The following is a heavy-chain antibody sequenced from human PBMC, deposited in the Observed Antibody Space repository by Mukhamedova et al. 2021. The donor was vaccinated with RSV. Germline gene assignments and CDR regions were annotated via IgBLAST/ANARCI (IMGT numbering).Heavy chain of an antibody. D-gene: IGHD5-18*01. CDR3: ARDLTAPPFDF. CDR2: ISSGSSTI. Sequence: EWVAYISSGSSTIYYADSVEGRFAISRDDAQNSLYLQMNSLRADDTAIYYGARDLTAPPFDFWGQGTLVTVSS. J-gene: IGHJ4*02. V-gene: IGHV3-48*03.